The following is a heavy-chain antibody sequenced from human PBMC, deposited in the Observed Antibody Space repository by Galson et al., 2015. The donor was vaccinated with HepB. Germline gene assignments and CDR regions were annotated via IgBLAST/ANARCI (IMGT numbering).Heavy chain of an antibody. CDR2: INSDGSST. Sequence: SLRLSCAASGFTFSSSWMHWVRQAPGKGLVWVSRINSDGSSTSYADSVKGRFTISRDNAQNTLYLQMNSLRAEDTAVYYCARLAAAGNVDFWGQGTLVTVSS. V-gene: IGHV3-74*01. D-gene: IGHD6-13*01. CDR3: ARLAAAGNVDF. CDR1: GFTFSSSW. J-gene: IGHJ4*02.